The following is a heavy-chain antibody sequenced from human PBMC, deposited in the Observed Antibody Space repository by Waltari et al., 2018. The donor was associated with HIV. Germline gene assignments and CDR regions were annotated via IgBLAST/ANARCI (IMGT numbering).Heavy chain of an antibody. J-gene: IGHJ4*02. CDR3: ARLYCSGGSCYSEWYFDY. CDR2: IYYSGST. CDR1: GGSISSSSYY. Sequence: QLQLQASGPGLVKPSETLSLTCTVSGGSISSSSYYWGWIRQPPGKGLEWIGSIYYSGSTYYNPSLKSRVTISVDTSKNQFSLKLSSVTAADTAVYYCARLYCSGGSCYSEWYFDYWGQGTLVTVSS. D-gene: IGHD2-15*01. V-gene: IGHV4-39*01.